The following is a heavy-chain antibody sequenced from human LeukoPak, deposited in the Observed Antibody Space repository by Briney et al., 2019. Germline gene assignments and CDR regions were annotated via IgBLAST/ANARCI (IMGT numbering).Heavy chain of an antibody. CDR1: GFTFSTYA. CDR3: ARDLSTYYDFWTGASTAGWFDP. D-gene: IGHD3/OR15-3a*01. J-gene: IGHJ5*02. V-gene: IGHV3-23*01. Sequence: GGSLRLSCAASGFTFSTYAMTWVRQAPGKGLEWVSHISGNLITTHYADPVKGRFTISRDNSKNTLYLQMNSLRAEDTAVYYCARDLSTYYDFWTGASTAGWFDPWGQGTLVTVSS. CDR2: ISGNLITT.